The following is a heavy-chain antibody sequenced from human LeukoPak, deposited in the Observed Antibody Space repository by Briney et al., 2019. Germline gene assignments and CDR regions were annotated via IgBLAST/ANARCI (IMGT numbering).Heavy chain of an antibody. D-gene: IGHD3-22*01. J-gene: IGHJ4*02. CDR2: FDPEDGET. CDR1: GYTLIELS. V-gene: IGHV1-24*01. Sequence: ASVKVSCKVSGYTLIELSMHWVRQAPGKGLEWMGGFDPEDGETIYAQKFQGRVTMTEDTSTDTAYMELSSLRSEDTAVYYCATFPMYYYDSSGYRVDDYWGQGTLVTVSS. CDR3: ATFPMYYYDSSGYRVDDY.